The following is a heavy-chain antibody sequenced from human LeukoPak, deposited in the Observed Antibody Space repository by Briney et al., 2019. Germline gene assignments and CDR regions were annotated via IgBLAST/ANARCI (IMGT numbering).Heavy chain of an antibody. CDR1: GFTFSNYA. Sequence: GGSLRLSCTTSGFTFSNYAMSWVRQAPGKGLEWVSSISGSAITTYYADSVKGRFAISRDNSKNTLYLQMTSLRAEDTAVYYCVKDQRFGDLDDYRGQGTLVTVSS. V-gene: IGHV3-23*01. J-gene: IGHJ4*02. CDR2: ISGSAITT. D-gene: IGHD3-10*01. CDR3: VKDQRFGDLDDY.